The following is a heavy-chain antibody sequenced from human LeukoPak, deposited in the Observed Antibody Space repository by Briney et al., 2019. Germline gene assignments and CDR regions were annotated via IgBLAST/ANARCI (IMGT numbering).Heavy chain of an antibody. CDR1: GFTFSSYW. CDR2: INSDGSST. CDR3: AIDQGDYYDSSVSDY. D-gene: IGHD3-22*01. Sequence: GGSLRLSCAASGFTFSSYWMHWVRQAPGKGLVWVSRINSDGSSTSYADSVKGRFTISRDNAKNTLYLQMNSLRAEDTAVYYCAIDQGDYYDSSVSDYWGQGTLVTVSS. J-gene: IGHJ4*02. V-gene: IGHV3-74*01.